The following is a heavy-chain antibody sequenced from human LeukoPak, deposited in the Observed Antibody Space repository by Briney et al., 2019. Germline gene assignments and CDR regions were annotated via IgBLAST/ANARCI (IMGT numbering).Heavy chain of an antibody. CDR2: INPSGGNT. Sequence: GASVKVSCKASGYTFTSYHIHWVRQAPGQGLEWMGIINPSGGNTTYAQRFQGRVTMTRDTSTSTVHMELSSLRSEDTAVYYCARVATVTTGDYWGQGTQVTVSS. D-gene: IGHD4-17*01. CDR1: GYTFTSYH. J-gene: IGHJ4*02. CDR3: ARVATVTTGDY. V-gene: IGHV1-46*01.